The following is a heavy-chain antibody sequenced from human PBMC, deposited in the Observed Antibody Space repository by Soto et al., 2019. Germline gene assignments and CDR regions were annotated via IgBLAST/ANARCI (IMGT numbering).Heavy chain of an antibody. Sequence: SLRLSCAASGFTFSSYSMNWVRQAPGKGLEWVSYISSSSSTIYYADSVKGRFTISRDNAKNSLYLQMNSLRDEDTAVYYCARDGGYRFYYYGMDVWGQGTTVTVSS. D-gene: IGHD5-18*01. V-gene: IGHV3-48*02. J-gene: IGHJ6*02. CDR1: GFTFSSYS. CDR2: ISSSSSTI. CDR3: ARDGGYRFYYYGMDV.